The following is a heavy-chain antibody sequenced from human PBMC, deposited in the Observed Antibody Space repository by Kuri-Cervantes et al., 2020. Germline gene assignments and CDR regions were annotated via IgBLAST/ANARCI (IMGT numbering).Heavy chain of an antibody. CDR2: ISGYNGDT. J-gene: IGHJ4*02. D-gene: IGHD4-23*01. CDR3: ARDVSAGYGGNSGDY. V-gene: IGHV1-18*01. Sequence: GGSLRLSCKASGYTFTNYGIAWVRQAPGQGLEWMGWISGYNGDTNYAQKLQGRLTMTTDTSTSTAYMELRSLRSDDTAVYYCARDVSAGYGGNSGDYWGQGTLVTVSS. CDR1: GYTFTNYG.